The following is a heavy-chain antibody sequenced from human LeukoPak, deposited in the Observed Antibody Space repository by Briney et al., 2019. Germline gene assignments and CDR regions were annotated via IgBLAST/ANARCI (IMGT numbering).Heavy chain of an antibody. CDR2: IRPLEGST. D-gene: IGHD3-16*01. V-gene: IGHV1-46*01. Sequence: ASVKVSCKASGYTFISYYIQWVRQAPGQGLEWMGTIRPLEGSTTYAQKFQGRVTMTRDMSTSTGYMELSSLKSEDTAIYYCVREKSGGTYDYWGRGTLVTVSS. CDR1: GYTFISYY. CDR3: VREKSGGTYDY. J-gene: IGHJ4*02.